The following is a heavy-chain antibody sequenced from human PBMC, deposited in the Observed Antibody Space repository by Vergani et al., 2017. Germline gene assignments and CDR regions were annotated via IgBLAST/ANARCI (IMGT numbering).Heavy chain of an antibody. CDR2: ISSSGSTI. Sequence: QVQLVESGGGVVQPGRSLRLSCAASGFTFSDYYMSWIRQAPGKGLEWVSYISSSGSTIYYADSVKGRFTISRDNAKNSLYLQMNSLRAEDTAVYYCARDKRVTNYYDSSGYFDYWGQGTLVTVSS. D-gene: IGHD3-22*01. CDR1: GFTFSDYY. V-gene: IGHV3-11*01. CDR3: ARDKRVTNYYDSSGYFDY. J-gene: IGHJ4*02.